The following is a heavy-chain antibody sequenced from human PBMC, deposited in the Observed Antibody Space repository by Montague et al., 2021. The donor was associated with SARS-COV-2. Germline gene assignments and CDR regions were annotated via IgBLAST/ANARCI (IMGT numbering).Heavy chain of an antibody. CDR3: AGKSITMVQGVIMGAFDI. D-gene: IGHD3-10*01. CDR1: GGSISSSSYY. J-gene: IGHJ3*02. Sequence: SETLSLTCTVSGGSISSSSYYWGRIRQPPGQGLEWIGSIYYSGSTYYNPSLKSRVTISVDTSKIQFSLKLSSVTAADTAVYYCAGKSITMVQGVIMGAFDIWGQGTMVTVSS. V-gene: IGHV4-39*07. CDR2: IYYSGST.